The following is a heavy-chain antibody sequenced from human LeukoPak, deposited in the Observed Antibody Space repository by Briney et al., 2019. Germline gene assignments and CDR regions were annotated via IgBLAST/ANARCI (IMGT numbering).Heavy chain of an antibody. J-gene: IGHJ4*02. Sequence: LGESLKISCKTSGYTFTTYWIGWVRQLPGKGLEWMGIIYPGDSETRYNPSFQGQVTVSADRSISTAYLQWSGLKASDTAMYYCARLGSSWAFDYWGQGTLVTVSS. CDR1: GYTFTTYW. CDR3: ARLGSSWAFDY. D-gene: IGHD6-13*01. CDR2: IYPGDSET. V-gene: IGHV5-51*01.